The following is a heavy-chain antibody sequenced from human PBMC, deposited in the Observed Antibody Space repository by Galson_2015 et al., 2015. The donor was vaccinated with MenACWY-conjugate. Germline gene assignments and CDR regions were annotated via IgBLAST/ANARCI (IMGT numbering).Heavy chain of an antibody. D-gene: IGHD1-14*01. CDR2: LNPDSGST. CDR3: AGERENKVYYFDY. V-gene: IGHV1-46*01. Sequence: SVKVSCKASGDTFTTYRVHWVRQAPGQGLEWMGILNPDSGSTAYAPKFQGRITMTRDASTSTVYMALSSLRSEDTAVYYCAGERENKVYYFDYWGQGTLVAVSS. CDR1: GDTFTTYR. J-gene: IGHJ4*02.